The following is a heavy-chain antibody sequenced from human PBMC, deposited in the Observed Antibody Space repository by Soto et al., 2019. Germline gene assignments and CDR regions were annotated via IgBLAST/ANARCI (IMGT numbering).Heavy chain of an antibody. J-gene: IGHJ5*01. V-gene: IGHV4-4*02. CDR1: GDSMNNNNW. D-gene: IGHD6-19*01. Sequence: QVQLQESGPGLVKPSGTLSLTCAVSGDSMNNNNWWSWVRQSPRKGLEWIAEIYHSGATNYNPSLQSRVTISIDKSEKQFSLKLNSVTAADTAVYYCARAGLGLAFDSWGQGDLVTVSS. CDR2: IYHSGAT. CDR3: ARAGLGLAFDS.